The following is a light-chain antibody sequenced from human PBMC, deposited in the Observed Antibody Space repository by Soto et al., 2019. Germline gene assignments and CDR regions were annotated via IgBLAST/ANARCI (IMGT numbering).Light chain of an antibody. CDR3: QKYNSVPV. J-gene: IGKJ3*01. Sequence: DIQMTQSPTSLSASVGDRVTITCRASQGIRTFVAWYQQKPGKVPKLLIYAASTLQSGVPSRFVGSVSGTAVTLTVTSMQPEEVATCSSQKYNSVPVFGHGTKV. V-gene: IGKV1-27*01. CDR1: QGIRTF. CDR2: AAS.